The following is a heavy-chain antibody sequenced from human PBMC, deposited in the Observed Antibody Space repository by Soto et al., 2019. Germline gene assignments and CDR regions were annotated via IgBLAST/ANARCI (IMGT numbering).Heavy chain of an antibody. D-gene: IGHD6-13*01. J-gene: IGHJ6*02. V-gene: IGHV3-30*18. Sequence: QVQLVESGGGVIQPGTSLSLSCASSGFTFRSFGMYWFRQAPGKGLEWVAVVSYDGNHKYYADSVKGRFTVSRDNAKNMLYLQMNSLRGEDTAVYYCAKDVGQQLVLNYGMDVWGQGTTVTVSS. CDR2: VSYDGNHK. CDR1: GFTFRSFG. CDR3: AKDVGQQLVLNYGMDV.